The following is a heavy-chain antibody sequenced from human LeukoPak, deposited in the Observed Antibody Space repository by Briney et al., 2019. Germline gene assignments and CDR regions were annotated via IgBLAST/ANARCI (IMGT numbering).Heavy chain of an antibody. CDR2: INPNSGGT. CDR1: GYTFTGHY. V-gene: IGHV1-2*02. J-gene: IGHJ4*02. Sequence: ASVKVSCKASGYTFTGHYMHWVRQAPGQGLEWMGWINPNSGGTNYAQKFQGRVTMTRDTSISTAYMELSRLRSDDTAVYYCARSESSGYYYGLDYWGQGTLVTVSS. CDR3: ARSESSGYYYGLDY. D-gene: IGHD3-22*01.